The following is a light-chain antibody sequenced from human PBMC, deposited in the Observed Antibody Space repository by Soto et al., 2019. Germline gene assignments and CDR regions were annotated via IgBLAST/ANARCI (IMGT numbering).Light chain of an antibody. CDR1: SSDVGGYNY. Sequence: QSVLTQPASVSGSPGQSITISCTGTSSDVGGYNYVSWYQQHPARAPKLMIYDVSDRPSGVSNRFSGSKSGNTASLTISGLQAEDEADYYCSSYTSSSTLMVFAGGTKLTVL. CDR2: DVS. J-gene: IGLJ2*01. CDR3: SSYTSSSTLMV. V-gene: IGLV2-14*01.